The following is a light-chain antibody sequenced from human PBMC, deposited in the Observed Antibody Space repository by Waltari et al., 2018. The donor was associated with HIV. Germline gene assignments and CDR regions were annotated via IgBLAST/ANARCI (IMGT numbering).Light chain of an antibody. Sequence: QSVFTQPPPLSSPPRQKVSISSSGRCSHLLTLYFSWYQQLPGTAPKLLIYDSYKRPSGIPDRFSGSKSGTSATLGIAGLQTGDEAYYYCATWDASLTVVFGGGTKLTVL. CDR3: ATWDASLTVV. V-gene: IGLV1-51*01. CDR1: CSHLLTLY. J-gene: IGLJ2*01. CDR2: DSY.